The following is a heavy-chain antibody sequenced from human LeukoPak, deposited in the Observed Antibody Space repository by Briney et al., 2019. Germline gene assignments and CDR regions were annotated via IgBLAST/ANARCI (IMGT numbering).Heavy chain of an antibody. D-gene: IGHD2-8*02. CDR2: ISYRGST. CDR1: GGSISTYY. V-gene: IGHV4-59*01. J-gene: IGHJ4*02. CDR3: ARGERPGPDY. Sequence: SETLSLTCTVSGGSISTYYWSWIRQPPGKGLEWIGYISYRGSTNYNPSLNNRVTISLDTSKNHFSLKVTSVTAADTAVYYCARGERPGPDYWGPGILVTVSS.